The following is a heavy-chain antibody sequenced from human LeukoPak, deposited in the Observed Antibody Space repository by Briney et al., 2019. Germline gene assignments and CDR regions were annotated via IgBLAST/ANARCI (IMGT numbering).Heavy chain of an antibody. J-gene: IGHJ4*02. D-gene: IGHD3-22*01. Sequence: GGSLRLSCAASGFTFSSYAMPWVRQAPGKGLEWVAVISYDGSNKYYADSVKGRFTISRDNSKNTLYLQMNSLRAEDTAVYYCARGRQYYDSSGYKEFGDYWGQGTLVTVSS. CDR3: ARGRQYYDSSGYKEFGDY. CDR1: GFTFSSYA. CDR2: ISYDGSNK. V-gene: IGHV3-30-3*01.